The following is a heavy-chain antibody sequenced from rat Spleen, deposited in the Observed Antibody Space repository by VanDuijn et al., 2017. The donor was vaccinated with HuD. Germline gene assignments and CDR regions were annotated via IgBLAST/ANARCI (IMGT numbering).Heavy chain of an antibody. CDR2: INNAGST. D-gene: IGHD4-3*01. Sequence: EVQLQESGPGLVKSSQSLSLTCSVTGYSITSSYRWNWIRKFPGNKLEWMGYINNAGSTNYNPSLKSRISFTRDTSKNQFFLQVNSVTTEDTATYYCAGFHYNSGYGYTFDYWGQGVMVTVSS. CDR3: AGFHYNSGYGYTFDY. V-gene: IGHV3-3*01. J-gene: IGHJ2*01. CDR1: GYSITSSYR.